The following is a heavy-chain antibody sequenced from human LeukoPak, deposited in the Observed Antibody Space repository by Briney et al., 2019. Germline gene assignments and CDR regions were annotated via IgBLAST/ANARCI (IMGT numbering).Heavy chain of an antibody. CDR3: ARSLWGSSWDAFDI. J-gene: IGHJ3*02. D-gene: IGHD6-13*01. Sequence: GGSLRLSCAASGFPFNSYAMNWVRQAPGKGLEWVSGISGSGGNTYYADSVKGRFTISRDNSKNTLYLQMNSLRAEDTAVYYCARSLWGSSWDAFDIWGQGTMVTVSS. V-gene: IGHV3-23*01. CDR1: GFPFNSYA. CDR2: ISGSGGNT.